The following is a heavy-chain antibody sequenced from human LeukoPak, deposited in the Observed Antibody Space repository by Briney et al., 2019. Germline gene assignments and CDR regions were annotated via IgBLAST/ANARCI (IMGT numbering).Heavy chain of an antibody. V-gene: IGHV4-59*11. Sequence: PSETLSLTCTVSGDSINDRYWSWIRQPPGRGLEWIGYIYYSGSTNYNPSLKSRVTISVDTSKNQFSLKLSSVTAADTAVYYCARGGWSNDYWGQGTLVTVSS. J-gene: IGHJ4*02. CDR1: GDSINDRY. CDR3: ARGGWSNDY. CDR2: IYYSGST. D-gene: IGHD6-19*01.